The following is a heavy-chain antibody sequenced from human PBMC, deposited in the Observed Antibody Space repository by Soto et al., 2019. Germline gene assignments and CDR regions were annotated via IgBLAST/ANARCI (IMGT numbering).Heavy chain of an antibody. CDR2: ISGSGGST. CDR1: GFTFSSYA. J-gene: IGHJ4*02. V-gene: IGHV3-23*01. Sequence: GESLKISCAASGFTFSSYAMSWVRQAPGKGLEWVSAISGSGGSTYYADSVKGRFTISRDNSKNTLYLQMNSLRAEDTAVYYCAKDLGSGWYDYWGQGTLVTVSS. CDR3: AKDLGSGWYDY. D-gene: IGHD6-19*01.